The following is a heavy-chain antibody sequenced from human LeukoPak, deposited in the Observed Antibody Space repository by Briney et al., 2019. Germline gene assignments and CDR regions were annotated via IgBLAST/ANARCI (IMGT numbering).Heavy chain of an antibody. Sequence: GGSLRLSCAASGFTFSSYSMNWVRQAPGKGLEWVSSISSSSSYIYYADSVKGRFTISRDNAKNSLYLQMNSLRAEDTAVYYCARDQLFGVVIRYDGAFDIWGQGTMVTVSS. D-gene: IGHD3-3*01. CDR2: ISSSSSYI. V-gene: IGHV3-21*01. CDR3: ARDQLFGVVIRYDGAFDI. CDR1: GFTFSSYS. J-gene: IGHJ3*02.